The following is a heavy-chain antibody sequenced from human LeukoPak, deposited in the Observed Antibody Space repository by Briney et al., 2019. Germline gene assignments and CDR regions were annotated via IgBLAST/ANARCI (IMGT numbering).Heavy chain of an antibody. CDR3: AKEGFCSGANCYGAFDS. J-gene: IGHJ4*02. V-gene: IGHV3-23*01. D-gene: IGHD2-2*01. CDR1: GFTFSSYA. CDR2: ISGNGVST. Sequence: GGSLRLSCAASGFTFSSYAMSWVRQAPGKGLEWVSAISGNGVSTYYADSVKGRFTISRDNSKNTLFLQMNSLRAEDTAVYYCAKEGFCSGANCYGAFDSWGQGTLVTVSS.